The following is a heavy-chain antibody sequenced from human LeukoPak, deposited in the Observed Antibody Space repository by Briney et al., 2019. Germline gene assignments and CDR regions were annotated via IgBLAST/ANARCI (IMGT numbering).Heavy chain of an antibody. CDR1: GFTFDDYA. CDR3: AKDTPGFYDILTGEDAFDI. J-gene: IGHJ3*02. V-gene: IGHV3-43*02. Sequence: GGSPRLSCAASGFTFDDYAMHWVRHAPGKGLEWVSLISGDGGSTYYADSVKGRFTISRDNSKNSLYLQMNSLRTEDTALYYCAKDTPGFYDILTGEDAFDIWGQGTMVTVSS. D-gene: IGHD3-9*01. CDR2: ISGDGGST.